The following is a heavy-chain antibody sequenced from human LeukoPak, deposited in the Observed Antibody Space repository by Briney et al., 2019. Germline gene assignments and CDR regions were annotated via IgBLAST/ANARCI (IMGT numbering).Heavy chain of an antibody. D-gene: IGHD6-13*01. Sequence: GGSLRLSCAASGFTFSSYAMSWVRQAPGKGLEWVSGISGNGGSIYYADSVKGRFTISRDNSKNTLYLQVNSLRAEDTAVYYCAKDQEYSSSSWGLDYWGQGTLVTVSS. J-gene: IGHJ4*02. CDR3: AKDQEYSSSSWGLDY. V-gene: IGHV3-23*01. CDR2: ISGNGGSI. CDR1: GFTFSSYA.